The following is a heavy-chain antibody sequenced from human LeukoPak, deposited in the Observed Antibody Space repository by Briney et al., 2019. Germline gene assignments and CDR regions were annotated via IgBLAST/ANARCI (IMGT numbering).Heavy chain of an antibody. CDR1: EFTFSSYG. V-gene: IGHV3-23*01. CDR2: ISGSGGST. CDR3: AKDDYYGSGSGYV. Sequence: PGGTLRLSCAASEFTFSSYGMTWVRQAPGKGLEWVSAISGSGGSTYYADSVKGRFTISRDNSKNTLYLQMDSLRAEDTAVYYCAKDDYYGSGSGYVWGKGTTVTISS. J-gene: IGHJ6*04. D-gene: IGHD3-10*01.